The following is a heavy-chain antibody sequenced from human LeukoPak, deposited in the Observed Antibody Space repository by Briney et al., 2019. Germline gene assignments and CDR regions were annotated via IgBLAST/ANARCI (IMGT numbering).Heavy chain of an antibody. CDR3: ARESLAEGLH. CDR1: GGSISSGGYS. CDR2: IYHSGST. V-gene: IGHV4-30-2*01. J-gene: IGHJ4*02. D-gene: IGHD1-14*01. Sequence: KPSETLSLTCAVSGGSISSGGYSWSWIRQPPGKGLEWIGYIYHSGSTYYNPSLKSRVTISVDRSKNQFSLKLSSVTAADTAVYYCARESLAEGLHWGQGTLVTVSS.